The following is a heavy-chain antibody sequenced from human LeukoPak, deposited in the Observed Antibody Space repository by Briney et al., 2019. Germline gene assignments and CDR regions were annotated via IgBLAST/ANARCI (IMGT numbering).Heavy chain of an antibody. CDR1: GFTVSSNY. J-gene: IGHJ6*02. V-gene: IGHV3-53*04. Sequence: GGSLRLSCAASGFTVSSNYMSWVRQAPGKGLEWVSVIYSGGSTFYADSVKGRFTISRHNSKNTLYLQVNSLRAEDTAVYYCARGACSSTRCYGFCYYGMDVWGQGTTVTVSS. CDR2: IYSGGST. CDR3: ARGACSSTRCYGFCYYGMDV. D-gene: IGHD2-2*01.